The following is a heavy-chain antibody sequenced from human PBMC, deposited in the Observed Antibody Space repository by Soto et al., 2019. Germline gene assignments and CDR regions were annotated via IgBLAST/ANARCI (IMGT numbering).Heavy chain of an antibody. J-gene: IGHJ6*02. CDR3: ATEDGVRDSALIPAAIDAIDV. Sequence: QVQLVQSGAEVEKPGSSVKVSCKASGATFSRNTITWVRQAPGQGLEWIGRIIPLFGITAFAQKFQDRVTITADKSTITAYMELSSLRSEDTAVYYCATEDGVRDSALIPAAIDAIDVWGQGTTVTVTS. V-gene: IGHV1-69*08. CDR2: IIPLFGIT. CDR1: GATFSRNT. D-gene: IGHD2-2*02.